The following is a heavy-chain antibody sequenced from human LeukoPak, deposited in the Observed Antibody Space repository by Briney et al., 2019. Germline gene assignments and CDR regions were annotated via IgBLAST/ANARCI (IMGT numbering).Heavy chain of an antibody. CDR3: ARDFSSGSYYGDYYFDY. D-gene: IGHD1-26*01. J-gene: IGHJ4*02. CDR2: ITDSSSSM. Sequence: GGSLRLSCAASGFTFSSYTMNWVRQAPGKGLEWVSSITDSSSSMYYADSVKGRFTISRDNAKNSLYLQMNSLRAEDTAVYYCARDFSSGSYYGDYYFDYWGQGTLVTVSS. V-gene: IGHV3-21*01. CDR1: GFTFSSYT.